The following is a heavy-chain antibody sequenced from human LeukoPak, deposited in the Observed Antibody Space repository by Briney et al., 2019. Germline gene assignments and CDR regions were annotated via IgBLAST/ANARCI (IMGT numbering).Heavy chain of an antibody. J-gene: IGHJ4*02. V-gene: IGHV3-30*03. Sequence: GRSLRLSCAASGFTFSAYGMHWVRQAPGKGLEWVAVISYDGSNKYYGDSVKGRLTSSRDNSKNTLYLQMNSLRPDDTAVYYCARDRGSGVVVRSSDDWGRGTLVTVSS. CDR2: ISYDGSNK. CDR3: ARDRGSGVVVRSSDD. D-gene: IGHD3-3*01. CDR1: GFTFSAYG.